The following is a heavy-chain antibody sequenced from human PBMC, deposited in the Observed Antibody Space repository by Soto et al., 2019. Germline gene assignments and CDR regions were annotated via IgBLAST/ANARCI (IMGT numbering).Heavy chain of an antibody. D-gene: IGHD2-2*02. J-gene: IGHJ3*02. CDR1: GFTFSDYY. V-gene: IGHV3-11*06. CDR2: ISSSSSYT. CDR3: ARVGIVGPAAIGGGAFDI. Sequence: QVQLVESGGGLVKPGGSLRLSCAASGFTFSDYYMSWIRQAPGKGLEWVSYISSSSSYTNYADSVKGRFTISRDNAKNSLYLQMNSLRAEDTAVYYCARVGIVGPAAIGGGAFDIWGQGTMVTVSS.